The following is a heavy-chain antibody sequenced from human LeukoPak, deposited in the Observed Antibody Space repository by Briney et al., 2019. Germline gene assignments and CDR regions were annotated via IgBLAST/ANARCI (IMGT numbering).Heavy chain of an antibody. V-gene: IGHV1-58*02. D-gene: IGHD2-15*01. CDR1: GFTFTSSA. J-gene: IGHJ6*03. Sequence: SVKVSCKASGFTFTSSAMQWVRQARGQRLEWIGWIVVGSGNTNYAQKFQERVTITRDMSTSTAYMELSSLRSEDTAVYYCARVVKDYYYYYMDVWGKGTTVTVSS. CDR2: IVVGSGNT. CDR3: ARVVKDYYYYYMDV.